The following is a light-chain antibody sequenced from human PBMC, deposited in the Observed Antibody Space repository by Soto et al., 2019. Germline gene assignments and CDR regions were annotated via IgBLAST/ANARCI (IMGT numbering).Light chain of an antibody. Sequence: DIVMTQSPDSLAVSLGERATINCKSSQSVLYSSNNKNYLAWYQQKPGQPPKLLIYWASTRASGVPDRFSGSTSFTDFAPTISSLYTKDVAVYYRQQCYSTPYTFGLGTKLEIK. J-gene: IGKJ2*01. CDR1: QSVLYSSNNKNY. CDR2: WAS. CDR3: QQCYSTPYT. V-gene: IGKV4-1*01.